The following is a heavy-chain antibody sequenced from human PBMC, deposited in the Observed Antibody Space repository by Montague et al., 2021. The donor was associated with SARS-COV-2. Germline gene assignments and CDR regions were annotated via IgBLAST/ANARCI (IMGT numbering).Heavy chain of an antibody. Sequence: SLRLSCAASGFTFSSYAMHWVRQAPGKGLEWVAVISYDGSNKYYADSVKGRFTISRDNSKNTLYLQMNSLRAEDMAVYYCARDRRYYDSSVYPGVAYNWFDPWGQGTLVTVSS. CDR1: GFTFSSYA. CDR3: ARDRRYYDSSVYPGVAYNWFDP. J-gene: IGHJ5*02. D-gene: IGHD3-22*01. V-gene: IGHV3-30-3*01. CDR2: ISYDGSNK.